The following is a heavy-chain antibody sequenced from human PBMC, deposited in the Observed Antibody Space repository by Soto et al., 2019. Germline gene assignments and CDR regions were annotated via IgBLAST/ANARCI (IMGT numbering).Heavy chain of an antibody. V-gene: IGHV3-66*03. D-gene: IGHD4-17*01. CDR2: IYSCGST. Sequence: PGGSLRLSCAASGFTVSSNYMSWVRQAPGKGLEWVSVIYSCGSTYYADSVKGRFTISRDNARTTVYLQLDSLRVEDTAVYYCARDKSYALAVWGQGTTVTVSS. J-gene: IGHJ6*02. CDR1: GFTVSSNY. CDR3: ARDKSYALAV.